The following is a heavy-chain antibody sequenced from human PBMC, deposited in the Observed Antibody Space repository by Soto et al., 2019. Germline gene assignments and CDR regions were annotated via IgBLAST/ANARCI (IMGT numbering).Heavy chain of an antibody. CDR2: ISNVGSNQ. D-gene: IGHD3-10*01. J-gene: IGHJ4*02. V-gene: IGHV3-30-3*01. CDR3: ARRDGESGTFDY. Sequence: QVQLVESGGGVVQPGRSLRLSCAASGFTFSRHAMHWARQAPGKGLQWVGVISNVGSNQYYADSVKGRCTISRDNSKNTLYVQMNSLSPEDTAVYYCARRDGESGTFDYWGQGTLVIVSS. CDR1: GFTFSRHA.